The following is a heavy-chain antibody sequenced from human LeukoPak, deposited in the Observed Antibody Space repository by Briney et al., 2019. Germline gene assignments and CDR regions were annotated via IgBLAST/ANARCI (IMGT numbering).Heavy chain of an antibody. Sequence: GGSLRLYCAASEFTFDDYGMSWVRQSPGEGRDWVAGINWNGGSTGYADSVKGRFSISRDNAKNSLHLKMNSLRAEDTALYYCAREGKVTTDYYYMDVWGKGTTVTVSS. J-gene: IGHJ6*03. D-gene: IGHD4-11*01. CDR1: EFTFDDYG. CDR2: INWNGGST. V-gene: IGHV3-20*04. CDR3: AREGKVTTDYYYMDV.